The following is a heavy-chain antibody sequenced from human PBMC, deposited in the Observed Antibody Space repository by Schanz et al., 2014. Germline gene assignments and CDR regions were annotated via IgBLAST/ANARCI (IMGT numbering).Heavy chain of an antibody. Sequence: QVQLQQWGAGLLKPSETLSLTCAVYGGSLSGYFWSWIRQPPGKGLAWIGHIFYTGYTYNNPSLGSRVPMSVDTSKNQFSLKLTFVTAADTAVYYCARCLRNYDIMTGYSLSFDYWGLGTLVTVSS. J-gene: IGHJ4*02. CDR3: ARCLRNYDIMTGYSLSFDY. D-gene: IGHD3-9*01. CDR1: GGSLSGYF. V-gene: IGHV4-34*12. CDR2: IFYTGYT.